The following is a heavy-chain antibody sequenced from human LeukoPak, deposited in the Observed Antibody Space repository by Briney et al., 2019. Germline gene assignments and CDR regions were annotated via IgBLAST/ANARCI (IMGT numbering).Heavy chain of an antibody. J-gene: IGHJ4*02. V-gene: IGHV1-18*01. CDR3: ARGPPNWGYDY. CDR1: GYTFTSDG. CDR2: ISAYNGNR. Sequence: GASVKVSCKASGYTFTSDGISWVRQAPGQGLEWMGWISAYNGNRNYAQKVEGRVTMTTDTSTNTAYMELRSLRSDDTALYYCARGPPNWGYDYWGPGTLVTVSS. D-gene: IGHD7-27*01.